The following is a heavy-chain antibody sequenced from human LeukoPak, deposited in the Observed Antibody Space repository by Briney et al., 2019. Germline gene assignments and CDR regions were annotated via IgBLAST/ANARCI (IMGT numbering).Heavy chain of an antibody. CDR3: ARDDYR. D-gene: IGHD2-21*02. J-gene: IGHJ5*02. CDR2: IWYDGSNK. Sequence: GGSLRLSCTASGFTFRSYSMNWVRQAPGKGLEWVAVIWYDGSNKYYADSVKGRFTISRDNSKNTLYLQMNSLRAEDTAVYYCARDDYRWGQGTLVTVSS. CDR1: GFTFRSYS. V-gene: IGHV3-33*08.